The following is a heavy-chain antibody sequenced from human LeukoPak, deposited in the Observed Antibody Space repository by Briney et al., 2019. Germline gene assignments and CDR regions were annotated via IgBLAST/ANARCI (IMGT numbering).Heavy chain of an antibody. Sequence: PGGSLRLSCAASGFTVGSNDMSWVRQAPGKGLECISVIYSGGSTDYADSVKGRLTISRDNSKNTLYLQMNSLRAEDTAVYYCARVVDHDYGDYYLDYWGQGTLVTVSS. D-gene: IGHD4-17*01. V-gene: IGHV3-53*01. CDR2: IYSGGST. J-gene: IGHJ4*02. CDR3: ARVVDHDYGDYYLDY. CDR1: GFTVGSND.